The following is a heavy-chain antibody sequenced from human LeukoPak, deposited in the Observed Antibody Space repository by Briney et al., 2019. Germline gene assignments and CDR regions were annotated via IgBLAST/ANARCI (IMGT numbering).Heavy chain of an antibody. CDR3: ASSLWFGEFYFDY. D-gene: IGHD3-10*01. J-gene: IGHJ4*02. V-gene: IGHV4-39*02. CDR1: GDSISSNTYY. Sequence: PSETLSLTCTVSGDSISSNTYYWGWIRQPPGKGLEWIGSMSYTSSPSYSPSLESRATTSIDTSKNSFSLKLSSVTAADTAVYYCASSLWFGEFYFDYWGQGTLVTVSS. CDR2: MSYTSSP.